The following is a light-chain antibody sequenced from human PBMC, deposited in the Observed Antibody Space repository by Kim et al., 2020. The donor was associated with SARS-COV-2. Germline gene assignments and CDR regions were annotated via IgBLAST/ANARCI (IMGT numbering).Light chain of an antibody. CDR1: SSDVGGYND. CDR3: SSYTSSSTWV. V-gene: IGLV2-14*01. CDR2: DVS. Sequence: QSALTQPASVSGSPGQSITISCTGTSSDVGGYNDVSWYQQHPGKAPKLMVYDVSQRPSGVSNRFSGSKSGNTASLTISGLQAEDEADYYCSSYTSSSTWVFGGGTQLTVL. J-gene: IGLJ3*02.